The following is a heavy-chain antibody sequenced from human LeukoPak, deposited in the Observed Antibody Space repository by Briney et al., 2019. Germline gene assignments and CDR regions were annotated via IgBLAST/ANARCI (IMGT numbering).Heavy chain of an antibody. CDR2: ISGSGGST. CDR1: GFTFSSYA. V-gene: IGHV3-23*01. Sequence: GGSLRLSCAASGFTFSSYAMSWVRQAPGKGLEWVSAISGSGGSTYYADSVKGRFTISRDNSKNSLYLQMNSLRAEDTAVYYCARDFSSRGYRSDAFDIWGQGTMVTVSS. J-gene: IGHJ3*02. D-gene: IGHD5-18*01. CDR3: ARDFSSRGYRSDAFDI.